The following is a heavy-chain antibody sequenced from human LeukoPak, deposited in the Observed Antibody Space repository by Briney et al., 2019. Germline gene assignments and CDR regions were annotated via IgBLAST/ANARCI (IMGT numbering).Heavy chain of an antibody. J-gene: IGHJ6*03. CDR3: ARSDGYSSSWYTVYYYYYMDV. D-gene: IGHD6-13*01. V-gene: IGHV4-61*02. Sequence: PSETLSLTCTVSGGSISSGSYYWSWIRQPAGKGLEWIGRIYTSGSTNYNPSLKSRVTISVDTSKNQFSLKLSSVTAADTAVYYCARSDGYSSSWYTVYYYYYMDVWGKGTTVTISS. CDR2: IYTSGST. CDR1: GGSISSGSYY.